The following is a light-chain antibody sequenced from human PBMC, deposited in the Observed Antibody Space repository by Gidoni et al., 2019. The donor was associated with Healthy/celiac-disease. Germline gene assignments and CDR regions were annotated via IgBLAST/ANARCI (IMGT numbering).Light chain of an antibody. CDR2: AAS. CDR1: QSISSY. Sequence: DIQMTQSPSSLSASVGDRVTITCRASQSISSYLNWYQQKPGKAPKLLIYAASSLQSGVPSRFSGSGSGTDFTLTISSLQPEDFATYYCQQSYSTPRVTFXGXTKVEIK. J-gene: IGKJ4*01. CDR3: QQSYSTPRVT. V-gene: IGKV1-39*01.